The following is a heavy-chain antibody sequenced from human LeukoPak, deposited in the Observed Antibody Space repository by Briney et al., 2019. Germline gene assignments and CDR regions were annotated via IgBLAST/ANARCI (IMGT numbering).Heavy chain of an antibody. V-gene: IGHV3-30*04. CDR1: GFTFSSYA. D-gene: IGHD2-2*01. J-gene: IGHJ4*02. CDR3: ARDGGSVVPVYLFDY. CDR2: ISYDGSNK. Sequence: PGGSLRLSCAASGFTFSSYAMHWVRQAPGKGLEWVAVISYDGSNKYYADSVKGRFTISRDNSKNTLYLQMNSLRAEDTAVYYCARDGGSVVPVYLFDYWGQGTLVTVS.